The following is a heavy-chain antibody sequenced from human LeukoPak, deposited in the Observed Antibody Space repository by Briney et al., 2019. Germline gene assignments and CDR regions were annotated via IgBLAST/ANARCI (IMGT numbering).Heavy chain of an antibody. J-gene: IGHJ4*02. CDR1: GFTFNNYW. Sequence: TGGSLRLSCAASGFTFNNYWMSWVRQAPGKGLEWVANIKEDGSDIYYVDSVKGRFTISRDNAKNLLYLQMNSLRAEDTAIYYCVRDFSCSGGSCPLFDSWGQGTLVSVSS. D-gene: IGHD2-15*01. CDR3: VRDFSCSGGSCPLFDS. V-gene: IGHV3-7*05. CDR2: IKEDGSDI.